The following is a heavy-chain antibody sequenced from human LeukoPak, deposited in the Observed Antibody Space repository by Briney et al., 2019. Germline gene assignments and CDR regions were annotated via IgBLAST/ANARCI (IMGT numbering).Heavy chain of an antibody. Sequence: GGSLRLSCAASGFTFSSYAMSWVRQAPGKGQEWVSAISGSGGSTYYADSVKGRFTISRDNSKNTLYLQMNSLRAEDTAVYYCAKDVYYYGSGSYYNPFDYWGQGTLVTVSS. D-gene: IGHD3-10*01. J-gene: IGHJ4*02. V-gene: IGHV3-23*01. CDR1: GFTFSSYA. CDR3: AKDVYYYGSGSYYNPFDY. CDR2: ISGSGGST.